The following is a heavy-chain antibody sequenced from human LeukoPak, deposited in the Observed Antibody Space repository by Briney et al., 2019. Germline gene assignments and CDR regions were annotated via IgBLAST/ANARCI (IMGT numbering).Heavy chain of an antibody. D-gene: IGHD6-6*01. Sequence: SETLSLTCTVSGNSISSGDNYWSWIRQPAGKGLEWIGRIYTSGSTNYNPSLKSRVTISVDTSKNQFSLKLSPVTAADTAVYYCASSRSSLSIDAFDIWGQGTMVTVSS. V-gene: IGHV4-61*02. CDR2: IYTSGST. CDR1: GNSISSGDNY. J-gene: IGHJ3*02. CDR3: ASSRSSLSIDAFDI.